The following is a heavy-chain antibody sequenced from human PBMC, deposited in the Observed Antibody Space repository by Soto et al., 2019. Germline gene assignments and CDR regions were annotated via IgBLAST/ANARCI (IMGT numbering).Heavy chain of an antibody. CDR1: GGSISSGDYY. CDR2: IYYSGST. Sequence: PSETLSLTCTVSGGSISSGDYYWSWIRQPPGKGLEWIGYIYYSGSTYYNPSLKSRVTISVDTSKNQFSLKLSSVTAADTAVYYCARVLSSRSGRDYSGQGTLVTVSS. J-gene: IGHJ4*02. V-gene: IGHV4-30-4*01. CDR3: ARVLSSRSGRDY. D-gene: IGHD2-8*01.